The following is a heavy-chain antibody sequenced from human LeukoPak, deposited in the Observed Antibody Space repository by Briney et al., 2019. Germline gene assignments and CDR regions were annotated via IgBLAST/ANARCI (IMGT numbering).Heavy chain of an antibody. D-gene: IGHD6-19*01. Sequence: QSGGSLRLSCIGSGFTLGDYTINWVRQAPGKGLEWVGFIRNKVYGGTAEYDASVKGRFIISRDDSKSIAYLQMNSLKTEDTGIYYCSRSLTTGWYGWLNPWGQGTLVTVSS. V-gene: IGHV3-49*04. CDR2: IRNKVYGGTA. CDR1: GFTLGDYT. J-gene: IGHJ5*02. CDR3: SRSLTTGWYGWLNP.